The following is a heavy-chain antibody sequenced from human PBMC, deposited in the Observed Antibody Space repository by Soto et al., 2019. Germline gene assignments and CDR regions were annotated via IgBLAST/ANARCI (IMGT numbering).Heavy chain of an antibody. CDR3: ARDLPAPSVESSGDYPALDI. CDR2: IIPIFGTT. Sequence: GAPVKVSFKASGYTFSTYAISRVRQAPGQGLEWMGGIIPIFGTTNYAQKFQGRVTITADEPTSTAYMELSSLRSEDTAVYYCARDLPAPSVESSGDYPALDIWGQGTTVTVSS. V-gene: IGHV1-69*13. J-gene: IGHJ6*02. CDR1: GYTFSTYA. D-gene: IGHD3-22*01.